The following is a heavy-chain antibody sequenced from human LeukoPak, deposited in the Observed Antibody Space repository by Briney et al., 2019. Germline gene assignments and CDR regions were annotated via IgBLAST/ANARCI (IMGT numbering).Heavy chain of an antibody. CDR3: ARLDDSSSSSTLVDY. CDR2: IYSGGST. V-gene: IGHV3-53*01. D-gene: IGHD6-6*01. CDR1: GFTVSSNY. J-gene: IGHJ4*02. Sequence: GGSLRLSYAASGFTVSSNYMSWVRQAPGKGLEWVSVIYSGGSTYYADSVKGRFTISRDNSKNTLYLQMNSLRAEDTAVYYCARLDDSSSSSTLVDYWGQGTLVTVSS.